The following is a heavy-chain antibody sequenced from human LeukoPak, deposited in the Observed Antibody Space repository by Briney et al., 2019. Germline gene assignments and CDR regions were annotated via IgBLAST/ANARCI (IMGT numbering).Heavy chain of an antibody. CDR2: IKSKTDGGTT. CDR1: GFILSSYA. CDR3: STYLTI. V-gene: IGHV3-15*01. J-gene: IGHJ4*02. Sequence: GGSLRLSCEASGFILSSYAMHWVRQAPGKGLEWVGRIKSKTDGGTTDYAAPVKGRFTISRDDSKTTLYLQMNSLKTDDTAVYYCSTYLTIRGQGSLVTVSS.